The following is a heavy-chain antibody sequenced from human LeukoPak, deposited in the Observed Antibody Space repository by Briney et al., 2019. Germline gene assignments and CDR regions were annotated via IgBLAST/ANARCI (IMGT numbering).Heavy chain of an antibody. J-gene: IGHJ4*02. D-gene: IGHD6-13*01. V-gene: IGHV1-46*01. Sequence: ASVKVPCKASGYTFTGYYMHWVRQAPGQGLEWMGIINPSGGSTSYAQKFQGRVTMTRDMSTSTVYMELSSLRSEDTAVYYCAREDSSSWYYFDYWGQGTLVTVSS. CDR3: AREDSSSWYYFDY. CDR1: GYTFTGYY. CDR2: INPSGGST.